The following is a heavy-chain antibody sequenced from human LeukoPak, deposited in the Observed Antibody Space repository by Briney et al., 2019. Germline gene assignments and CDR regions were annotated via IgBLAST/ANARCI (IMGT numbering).Heavy chain of an antibody. D-gene: IGHD2-2*01. CDR3: ARSPVEVDGFDI. J-gene: IGHJ3*02. CDR1: GFTFSNAW. V-gene: IGHV3-15*01. CDR2: IKSKTDGGTT. Sequence: PGGSLRLSCAASGFTFSNAWMSWVRQAPGKGLEWVGRIKSKTDGGTTDYAAPVKGRFTISRDDSKNTLYLQMNSLKTEDTAVYYCARSPVEVDGFDIWGQGTMVTVSS.